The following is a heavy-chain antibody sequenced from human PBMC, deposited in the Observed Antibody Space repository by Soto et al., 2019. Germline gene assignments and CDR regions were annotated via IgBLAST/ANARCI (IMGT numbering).Heavy chain of an antibody. J-gene: IGHJ5*02. Sequence: PGGSLRLSCAASGFTFSSYSMNWVRQAPGKGLEWVSSISSSSSYIYYADSVKGRFTISRDNAKNSLYLQMNSLRAEDTAVYYCARESASDPSGIVVVVAATPKNWFDPWGQGTLVTVSS. CDR2: ISSSSSYI. V-gene: IGHV3-21*01. CDR1: GFTFSSYS. CDR3: ARESASDPSGIVVVVAATPKNWFDP. D-gene: IGHD2-15*01.